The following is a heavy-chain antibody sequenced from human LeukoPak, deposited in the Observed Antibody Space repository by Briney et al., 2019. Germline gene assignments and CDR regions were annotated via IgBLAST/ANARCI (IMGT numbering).Heavy chain of an antibody. V-gene: IGHV1-69*01. J-gene: IGHJ5*02. D-gene: IGHD6-13*01. CDR1: GDTFSSYA. Sequence: SVKVSCKASGDTFSSYAISWVRQAPGQGLEWMGGIIPIFGTANYAQKFQGRVTITADESTSTAYMELSSLRSEDTAVYYCVREWYSSSWYRATGWFDPWGQGTLVTVSS. CDR3: VREWYSSSWYRATGWFDP. CDR2: IIPIFGTA.